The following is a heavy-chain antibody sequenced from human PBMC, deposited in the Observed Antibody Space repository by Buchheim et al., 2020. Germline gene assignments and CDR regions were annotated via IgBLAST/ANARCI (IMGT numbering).Heavy chain of an antibody. CDR1: GFTFSSYG. V-gene: IGHV3-30*18. Sequence: QVQLVESGGGVVQPGRSLRLSCAASGFTFSSYGMHWVRQAPGKGLEWVAGISHDGSNKYYADSVKGRFTISRDNSKNTLYLQMNSLRAEDTAVYYCAKGLEWLFLYGMDVWGQGTT. J-gene: IGHJ6*02. D-gene: IGHD3-3*01. CDR3: AKGLEWLFLYGMDV. CDR2: ISHDGSNK.